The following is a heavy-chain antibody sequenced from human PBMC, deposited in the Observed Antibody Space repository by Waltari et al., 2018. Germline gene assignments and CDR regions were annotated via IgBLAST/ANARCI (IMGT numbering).Heavy chain of an antibody. CDR1: GFTFSSYG. CDR3: ARDGGSYHYGDYYFDY. Sequence: QVQLVESGGGVVQPGRSLRLSCAASGFTFSSYGMHWVRQAPGKGLEWVAVIWYDGSNKYYADSVKGRFTISRDNSKNTLYLQMNSLRAEDTAVYYCARDGGSYHYGDYYFDYWGQGTLVTVSS. J-gene: IGHJ4*02. D-gene: IGHD1-26*01. CDR2: IWYDGSNK. V-gene: IGHV3-33*01.